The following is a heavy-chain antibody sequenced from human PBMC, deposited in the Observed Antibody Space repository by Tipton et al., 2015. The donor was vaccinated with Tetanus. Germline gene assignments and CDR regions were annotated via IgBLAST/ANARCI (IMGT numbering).Heavy chain of an antibody. Sequence: TLSLTCAVSNGSFSTYYWSWIRQPPGKGLEWLGDIYYSGSTNYNPSLKSRVTISVDPSKNQFSLKLSSVTAADTAVYYCARQKRGYSYGAFDYWGQGTLVTVSS. CDR2: IYYSGST. CDR3: ARQKRGYSYGAFDY. V-gene: IGHV4-59*08. D-gene: IGHD5-18*01. CDR1: NGSFSTYY. J-gene: IGHJ4*02.